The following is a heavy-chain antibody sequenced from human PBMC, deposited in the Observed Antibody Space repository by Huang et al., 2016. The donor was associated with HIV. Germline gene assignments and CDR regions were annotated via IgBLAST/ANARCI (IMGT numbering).Heavy chain of an antibody. CDR1: GYTYTSYG. V-gene: IGHV1-18*01. CDR3: ARDPKYHRIGYYRQRRGIDI. CDR2: ISASSGDT. J-gene: IGHJ3*02. Sequence: QIQLMQSGPELKQPGASVKVYCKASGYTYTSYGITWVRQATGQGPEWMGWISASSGDTEYAQKFQGRFTLTTDTSTNIAYMELRSLRSDDTAKYYCARDPKYHRIGYYRQRRGIDIWGQGTMVIVSS. D-gene: IGHD3-22*01.